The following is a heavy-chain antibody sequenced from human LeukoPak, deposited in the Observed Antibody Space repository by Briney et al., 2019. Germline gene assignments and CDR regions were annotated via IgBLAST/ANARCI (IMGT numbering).Heavy chain of an antibody. CDR3: ARGPPRGKYYYMDV. Sequence: GGSLRLSCAASGFTFSSFDMHWVRRPTGQGLGWVSTIVTASDTYYPGSVEGRFTLSRDNAKNSLYLQMNSLTAGDTAVYYCARGPPRGKYYYMDVWGKGTTVTVSS. J-gene: IGHJ6*03. V-gene: IGHV3-13*01. D-gene: IGHD1-1*01. CDR2: IVTASDT. CDR1: GFTFSSFD.